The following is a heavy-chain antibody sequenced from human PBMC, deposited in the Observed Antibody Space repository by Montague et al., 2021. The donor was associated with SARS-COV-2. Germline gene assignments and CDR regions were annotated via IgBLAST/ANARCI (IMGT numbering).Heavy chain of an antibody. V-gene: IGHV2-70*11. CDR2: IDWDDDK. D-gene: IGHD3-22*01. Sequence: PALVKPTQTLTLTCTFSGFSLSTSGMCVSWIRQPPGKALEWLARIDWDDDKYYSTSLKTRPTISKDTSKNQVVLTMTNMDPVDTATYYCARAHYYDSSGYHDAFDIWGQGTMVTVSS. J-gene: IGHJ3*02. CDR3: ARAHYYDSSGYHDAFDI. CDR1: GFSLSTSGMC.